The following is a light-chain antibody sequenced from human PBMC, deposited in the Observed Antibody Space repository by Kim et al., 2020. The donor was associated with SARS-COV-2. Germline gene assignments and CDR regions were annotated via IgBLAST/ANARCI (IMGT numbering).Light chain of an antibody. Sequence: ASVGDRVTITCRARQGISNHLAWYQQRPGKAPKLLIYDASTLASGVPSRFSGSGSGTDFTLTISSLQPEDLATYYCQQFNHYLFTFGPGTKVDIK. J-gene: IGKJ3*01. V-gene: IGKV1D-13*01. CDR3: QQFNHYLFT. CDR1: QGISNH. CDR2: DAS.